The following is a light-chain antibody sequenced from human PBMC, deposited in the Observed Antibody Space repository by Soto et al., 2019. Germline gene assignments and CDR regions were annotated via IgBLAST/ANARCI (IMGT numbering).Light chain of an antibody. V-gene: IGKV2-24*01. CDR3: MQATQLPFT. CDR2: KIS. Sequence: DIVMTQTPLSSPVTLGQPASISCRSRQSLGYSDGNTYLSWLHQRPGQPPRLLIYKISNRLSGVPDRFSGSGAGTDFTLPISRVDAEDVVVYYCMQATQLPFTFGQGTKLDIK. J-gene: IGKJ2*01. CDR1: QSLGYSDGNTY.